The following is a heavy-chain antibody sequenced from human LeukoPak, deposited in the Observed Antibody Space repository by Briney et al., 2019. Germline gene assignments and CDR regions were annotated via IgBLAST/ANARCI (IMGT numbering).Heavy chain of an antibody. CDR1: GYTFTGYY. J-gene: IGHJ3*02. D-gene: IGHD2-15*01. Sequence: ASVTVSCKASGYTFTGYYMHWVRQAPGRGLEWMGWINPNSGGTNYAQKFQGRVTMTRDTSISTAYMELSRLRSDDTAVYYCARDEDTDAFDIWGQGTMVTVSS. V-gene: IGHV1-2*02. CDR2: INPNSGGT. CDR3: ARDEDTDAFDI.